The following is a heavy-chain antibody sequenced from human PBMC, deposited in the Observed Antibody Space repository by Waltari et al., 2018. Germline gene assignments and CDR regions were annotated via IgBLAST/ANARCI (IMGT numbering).Heavy chain of an antibody. CDR1: GFTFSSYW. J-gene: IGHJ6*02. D-gene: IGHD1-1*01. CDR2: ISSDASDT. Sequence: EEQLVESGGGLVQPGDSLRLSCAASGFTFSSYWMNWVRQAPGKGPLWVSRISSDASDTTYADSVKGRFTIPRDNAKNTLYLQMNRLRAEDTAVYFCARVSRRTYRSPVPGRHYYYGMDVWGQGTTVTVSS. CDR3: ARVSRRTYRSPVPGRHYYYGMDV. V-gene: IGHV3-74*03.